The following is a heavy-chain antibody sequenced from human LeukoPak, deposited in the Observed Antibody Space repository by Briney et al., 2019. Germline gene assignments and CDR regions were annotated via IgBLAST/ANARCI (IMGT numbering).Heavy chain of an antibody. CDR1: GYTFTSYG. Sequence: ASVKVSCKASGYTFTSYGFSWVRQAPGQGLEWMGWISAYNGDTKYALNLQGRVTMTTDTSTSTAYMELRSLRSDDTAVYYCARQLRWDQYYFDYWGQGTLVTVSS. D-gene: IGHD4-23*01. V-gene: IGHV1-18*01. CDR2: ISAYNGDT. J-gene: IGHJ4*02. CDR3: ARQLRWDQYYFDY.